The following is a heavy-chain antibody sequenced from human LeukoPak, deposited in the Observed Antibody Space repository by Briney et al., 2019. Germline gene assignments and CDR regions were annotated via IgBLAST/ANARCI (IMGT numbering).Heavy chain of an antibody. J-gene: IGHJ6*03. Sequence: PGWSLRLSCAASGFTFSSYAMSWVRQAPGKGLKWVSAISGSGGSTYYADSVKGRFTISRDNSKNTLYLQMTSLRAEDTARYYCAKDLLALLGYMDVWGKGTTVTVSS. D-gene: IGHD2-15*01. CDR1: GFTFSSYA. CDR3: AKDLLALLGYMDV. CDR2: ISGSGGST. V-gene: IGHV3-23*01.